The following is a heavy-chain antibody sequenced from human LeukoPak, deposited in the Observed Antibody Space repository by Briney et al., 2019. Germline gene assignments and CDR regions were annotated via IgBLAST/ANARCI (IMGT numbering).Heavy chain of an antibody. CDR2: IYYSGST. Sequence: GSLRLSCAASGFTFITYWMSWVRQAPGKGLEWVGSIYYSGSTYYNPSLKSRVTISVDTSKNQFSLKLSSVTAADTAVYYCASASGYSSGWYPFYPGSSNLYYFDYWGQGTLVTVSS. V-gene: IGHV4-4*02. D-gene: IGHD6-19*01. CDR3: ASASGYSSGWYPFYPGSSNLYYFDY. J-gene: IGHJ4*02. CDR1: GFTFITYW.